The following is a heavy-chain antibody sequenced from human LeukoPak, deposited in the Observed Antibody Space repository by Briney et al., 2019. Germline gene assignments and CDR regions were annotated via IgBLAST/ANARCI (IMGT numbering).Heavy chain of an antibody. CDR2: LNGGGSST. Sequence: PGGPLRLSCAASGFTFSSYAMSWVRHAPGKGLEWVSALNGGGSSTYYADSVKGRFTISRDKSKNSLYLQMNSLRAEHTAVYYCAKTPGGGWFDPWGQGTLVTVSS. CDR3: AKTPGGGWFDP. CDR1: GFTFSSYA. V-gene: IGHV3-23*01. J-gene: IGHJ5*02. D-gene: IGHD3-10*01.